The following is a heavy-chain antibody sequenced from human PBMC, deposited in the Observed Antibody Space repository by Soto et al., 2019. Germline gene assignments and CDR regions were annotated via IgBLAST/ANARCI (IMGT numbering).Heavy chain of an antibody. Sequence: QVQLVQSGAEVKKPGASVKVSCKTSGYTFSNYGINWVRQAPGQGLEWVGWINVYNGKTNSAQRLQGRVTMTADTSTNTAYLELRSLRSDDTAVYYCARGSSPVDFDYWGQGTLVTVSS. CDR1: GYTFSNYG. V-gene: IGHV1-18*01. CDR3: ARGSSPVDFDY. CDR2: INVYNGKT. D-gene: IGHD6-13*01. J-gene: IGHJ4*02.